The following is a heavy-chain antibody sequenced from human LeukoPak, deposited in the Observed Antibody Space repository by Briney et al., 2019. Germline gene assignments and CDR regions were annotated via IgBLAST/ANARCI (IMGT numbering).Heavy chain of an antibody. V-gene: IGHV3-30*02. CDR3: AKVLDQYSRSWFFVGS. Sequence: PGRSLRLSCAASGFTFNSYAMHWVRQAPGKGLEWVAFIRFDGSDKYYANSVRGRFTISRDNSRNTLYLQMNSLRVDDTAVYYCAKVLDQYSRSWFFVGSWGQGTPVTVSS. CDR2: IRFDGSDK. J-gene: IGHJ5*02. CDR1: GFTFNSYA. D-gene: IGHD6-13*01.